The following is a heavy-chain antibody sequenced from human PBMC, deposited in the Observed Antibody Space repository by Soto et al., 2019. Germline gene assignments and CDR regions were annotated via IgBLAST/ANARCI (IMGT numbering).Heavy chain of an antibody. CDR1: GGSISSDGQY. CDR3: ARDAAEYDFDY. CDR2: IYDSGST. J-gene: IGHJ4*02. Sequence: QVQLKESGPGLVKPSQTLSLTCTVSGGSISSDGQYWSWIRQHPGKGLEWIGYIYDSGSTYYNPSLRSRVTISVDTSKKQFSLKLRSVTAADTAVYYCARDAAEYDFDYWGQGTLVTVSS. D-gene: IGHD6-25*01. V-gene: IGHV4-31*03.